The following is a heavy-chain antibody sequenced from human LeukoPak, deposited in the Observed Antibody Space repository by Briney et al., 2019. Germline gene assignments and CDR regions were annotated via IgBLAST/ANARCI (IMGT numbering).Heavy chain of an antibody. CDR2: IIPIFGTA. D-gene: IGHD2-2*01. CDR1: GCTFRSYA. Sequence: GASVNVSCKASGCTFRSYAISWVRQAPRQGLDWMGGIIPIFGTANYAQKFQGRVTITTDESTSTAYMELSSLRSEDTAVYYCASGSTSCPDYWGQGTLVTVSS. V-gene: IGHV1-69*05. J-gene: IGHJ4*02. CDR3: ASGSTSCPDY.